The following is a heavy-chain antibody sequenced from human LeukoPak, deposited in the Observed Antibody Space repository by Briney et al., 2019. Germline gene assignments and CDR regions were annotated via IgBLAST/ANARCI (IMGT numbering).Heavy chain of an antibody. V-gene: IGHV1-3*01. Sequence: ASVKVSCKASGYTFTSYAMHWVRQAPGQRLEWMGWINAGNGNTKYSLKFQGRVTITRDTSASTAYMELSSLRSEDTAVYYCARRLDKYSSGWYGYWGQGTLATVSS. CDR1: GYTFTSYA. CDR2: INAGNGNT. CDR3: ARRLDKYSSGWYGY. D-gene: IGHD6-19*01. J-gene: IGHJ4*02.